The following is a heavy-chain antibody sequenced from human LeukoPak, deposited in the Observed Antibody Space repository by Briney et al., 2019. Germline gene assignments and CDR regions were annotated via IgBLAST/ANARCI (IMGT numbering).Heavy chain of an antibody. CDR1: GFTFSSYS. CDR3: ARGHYCSSTSCYPADAFDY. V-gene: IGHV3-48*01. CDR2: ISSSSSTI. D-gene: IGHD2-2*01. Sequence: GGSLRLSCAASGFTFSSYSMNWVRQAPGKRLEWVSYISSSSSTIYYADSVKGRFTISRDNAKNSLYLQMNSLRAEDTAVYYCARGHYCSSTSCYPADAFDYWGQGTLVTVSS. J-gene: IGHJ4*02.